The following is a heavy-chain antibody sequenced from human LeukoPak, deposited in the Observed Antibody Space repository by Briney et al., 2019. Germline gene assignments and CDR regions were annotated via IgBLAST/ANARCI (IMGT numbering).Heavy chain of an antibody. D-gene: IGHD2-21*01. CDR2: IYYSGST. V-gene: IGHV4-59*08. CDR3: ARRVNSRDLFDY. J-gene: IGHJ4*02. Sequence: SETLSLTCTVSGGSISSYYWSWIRQPPGKGLEWIGYIYYSGSTNYNPSLKSRVTISVDTSKNQFSLKLSSVTAADTAVYYCARRVNSRDLFDYWGQGTLVTVSS. CDR1: GGSISSYY.